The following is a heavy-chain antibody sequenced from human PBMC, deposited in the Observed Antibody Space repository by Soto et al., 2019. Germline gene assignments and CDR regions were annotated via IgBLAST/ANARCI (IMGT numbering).Heavy chain of an antibody. V-gene: IGHV1-3*01. CDR1: GYTFTSYA. CDR3: ARGRGPTFYYYYMDV. D-gene: IGHD5-12*01. CDR2: INAGNGNT. J-gene: IGHJ6*03. Sequence: ASVKVSCKASGYTFTSYAMHWVRQAPGQRLEWMGWINAGNGNTKYSQKFQGRVTMTRHTSASTAYMELSSLRSEDTAVYYCARGRGPTFYYYYMDVWGKGTTVTVSS.